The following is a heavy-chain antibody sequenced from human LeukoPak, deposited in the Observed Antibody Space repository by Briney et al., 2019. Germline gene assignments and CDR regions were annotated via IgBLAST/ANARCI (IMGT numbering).Heavy chain of an antibody. CDR2: ISGSANTI. D-gene: IGHD3-22*01. CDR1: GFTFSTYE. V-gene: IGHV3-48*03. Sequence: PGGSLRLSCAASGFTFSTYEMNWVRQAPGKGLEWLSYISGSANTIYYADSVKGRFTISRDNAEKSLYLQLNSLRADDTAVYYCARNRYYYDPSGPYIDFWGQGTLVTVSS. J-gene: IGHJ4*02. CDR3: ARNRYYYDPSGPYIDF.